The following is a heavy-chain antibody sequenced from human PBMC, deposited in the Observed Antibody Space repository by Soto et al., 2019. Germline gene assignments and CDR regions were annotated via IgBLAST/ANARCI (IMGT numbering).Heavy chain of an antibody. V-gene: IGHV4-31*03. CDR3: ARDWGSSGWPN. D-gene: IGHD6-19*01. Sequence: PSETLSLTCTVSGHSLSSGGYYWIWIRQHPGKGLEWVGYIYFTGTTLYNPSLKSRLAISVDTSKNQFSLKLTSVTAADTAVYYCARDWGSSGWPNWGQGVLVTSPQ. J-gene: IGHJ4*02. CDR1: GHSLSSGGYY. CDR2: IYFTGTT.